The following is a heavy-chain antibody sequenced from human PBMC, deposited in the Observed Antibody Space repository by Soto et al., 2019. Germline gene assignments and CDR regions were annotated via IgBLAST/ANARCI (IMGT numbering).Heavy chain of an antibody. Sequence: EVQLLESGGGLVQPGGSLRLSCAASGFTFSSYAMSWVRQAPGKGLEWVSVISGSGGTTYYADSVKGRFTISRDNSKNTLYLQMNSLRAEDTAVYYCAKDPTYGDYAGPFDYWGQRTLVTVSS. V-gene: IGHV3-23*01. J-gene: IGHJ4*02. CDR2: ISGSGGTT. CDR3: AKDPTYGDYAGPFDY. D-gene: IGHD4-17*01. CDR1: GFTFSSYA.